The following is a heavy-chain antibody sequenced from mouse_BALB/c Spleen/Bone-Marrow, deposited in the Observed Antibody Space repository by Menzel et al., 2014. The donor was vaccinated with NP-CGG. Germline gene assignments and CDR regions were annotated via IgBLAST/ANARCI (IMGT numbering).Heavy chain of an antibody. J-gene: IGHJ3*01. V-gene: IGHV1-55*01. CDR1: GDNFTSYW. Sequence: QVQLKQSGAELVKPGTSVKLSCKASGDNFTSYWINWVKLRPGQGLEWIGDIYPGSGSTNYNEKFKSKATLTVDTSSSTACMQLSSLASEDSALYYCARFSQLGLLAYWGQGTLVTVSA. CDR3: ARFSQLGLLAY. CDR2: IYPGSGST. D-gene: IGHD3-1*01.